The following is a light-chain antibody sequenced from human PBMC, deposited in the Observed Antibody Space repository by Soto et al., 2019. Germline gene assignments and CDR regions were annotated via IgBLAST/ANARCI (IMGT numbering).Light chain of an antibody. CDR1: QGIGNH. CDR2: AAS. CDR3: QMYNSDPGA. V-gene: IGKV1-27*01. Sequence: QMTQSPSSLSASIGDRVTITCRASQGIGNHLAWHQQKPGKPPKVLIYAASTLQSGVPSRFSGSGSGTDFTLTISSLHPERVATYYCQMYNSDPGAFVPETKVDIK. J-gene: IGKJ3*01.